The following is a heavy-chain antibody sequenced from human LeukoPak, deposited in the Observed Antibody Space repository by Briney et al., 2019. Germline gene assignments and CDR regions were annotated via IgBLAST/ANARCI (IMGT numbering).Heavy chain of an antibody. D-gene: IGHD4-17*01. V-gene: IGHV1-18*01. CDR3: ASAINDYGDYGQNAFDI. Sequence: GASVKVSCKASGYTFTSYGISWVRQAPGQGLEWMGWISAYNGNTNYAQKLQGRVTITTDTSTSTAYMELRSLRSDDTAVYYCASAINDYGDYGQNAFDIWGQGTMVTVSS. CDR2: ISAYNGNT. J-gene: IGHJ3*02. CDR1: GYTFTSYG.